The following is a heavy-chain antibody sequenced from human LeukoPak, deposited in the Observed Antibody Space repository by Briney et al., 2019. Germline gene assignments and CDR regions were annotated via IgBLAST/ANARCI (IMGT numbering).Heavy chain of an antibody. J-gene: IGHJ3*02. CDR2: IKQDGSEK. Sequence: GGSLRLSCAASGFTFNTYSMNWVRQAPGKGLEWVANIKQDGSEKYYVDSVKGRFTISRDNAKNSLYLQMNSLRAEDTAVYYCAREGLYYRIAIDALDIWGQGTMVTVSS. CDR1: GFTFNTYS. V-gene: IGHV3-7*01. CDR3: AREGLYYRIAIDALDI. D-gene: IGHD3-10*01.